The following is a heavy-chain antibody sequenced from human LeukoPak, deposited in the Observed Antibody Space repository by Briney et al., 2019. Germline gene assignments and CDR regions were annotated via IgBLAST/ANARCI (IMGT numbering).Heavy chain of an antibody. CDR2: IYYSGST. V-gene: IGHV4-59*01. Sequence: SETLSLTCTVSGGSISSYYWSWIRQPPGKGLEWIGYIYYSGSTNYNPSLKSRVTISVDTSKNQFSLKLSSVTAADTAVYYCARARGEWLSAAVAFDIWGQGTMVTVSS. J-gene: IGHJ3*02. D-gene: IGHD3-3*01. CDR3: ARARGEWLSAAVAFDI. CDR1: GGSISSYY.